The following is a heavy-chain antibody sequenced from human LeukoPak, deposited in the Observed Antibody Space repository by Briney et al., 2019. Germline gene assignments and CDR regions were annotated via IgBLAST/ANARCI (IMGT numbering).Heavy chain of an antibody. Sequence: GSLRLSCVVSGLTFSNYWMNWVRQAPGKGLEWVSSISSSSSYIYYADSVKGRFTISRDNAKNSLYLQMNSLRAEDTAVYYCARGSTFGLPWFDPWGQGTLVTVSS. CDR2: ISSSSSYI. CDR3: ARGSTFGLPWFDP. V-gene: IGHV3-21*01. D-gene: IGHD3-16*01. CDR1: GLTFSNYW. J-gene: IGHJ5*02.